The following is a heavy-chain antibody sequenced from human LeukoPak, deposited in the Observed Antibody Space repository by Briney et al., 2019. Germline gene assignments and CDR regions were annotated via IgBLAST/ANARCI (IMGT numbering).Heavy chain of an antibody. CDR2: INPNSGGT. D-gene: IGHD6-19*01. J-gene: IGHJ4*02. CDR1: GYTFTGYY. Sequence: ASVKVSCKAPGYTFTGYYMHWVRQAPGQGLEWMGWINPNSGGTNYAQKFQGRVTMTRDTSISTAYMELSRLRSDDTAVYYCARAAVAGPTLYYFDYWGQGTLVTVSS. V-gene: IGHV1-2*02. CDR3: ARAAVAGPTLYYFDY.